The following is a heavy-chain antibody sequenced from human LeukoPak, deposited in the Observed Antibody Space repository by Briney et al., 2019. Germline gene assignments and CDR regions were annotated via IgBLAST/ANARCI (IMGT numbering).Heavy chain of an antibody. V-gene: IGHV1-69*05. CDR2: IIPIFGTA. CDR3: ARQWELGFWFDY. CDR1: GGTFSSYA. D-gene: IGHD1-26*01. Sequence: SVKASCKASGGTFSSYAISWVRQAPGQGLEWMGGIIPIFGTANYAQKFQGRVTITTDESTSTAYMELSSLRSEDTAVYYCARQWELGFWFDYWGQGTLVTVSS. J-gene: IGHJ4*02.